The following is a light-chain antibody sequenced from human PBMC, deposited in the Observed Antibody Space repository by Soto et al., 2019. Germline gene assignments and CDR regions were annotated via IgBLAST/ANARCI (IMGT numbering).Light chain of an antibody. J-gene: IGKJ1*01. V-gene: IGKV1-5*01. CDR3: QHHNSYSQT. Sequence: DIQMTQSAPTLSASVGDRVTITCRASQSIRHYLAWYQQMPGKAPKLLIYGASTLQSGVPSRFSGSGSGTEFTLTISSLQPDDFGTYFCQHHNSYSQTFGQGTKVDI. CDR1: QSIRHY. CDR2: GAS.